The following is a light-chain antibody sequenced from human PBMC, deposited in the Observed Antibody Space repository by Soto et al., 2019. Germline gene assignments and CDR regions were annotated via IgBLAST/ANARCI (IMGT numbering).Light chain of an antibody. CDR1: SSDAGNYNF. CDR3: CSYAGSSSSWV. J-gene: IGLJ3*02. CDR2: EDS. Sequence: QSVLTQPASVSGSPGQSITISCTGTSSDAGNYNFVSWYQQHPGKAPKVIIYEDSTRPAGVSNRISGSKSGNTASLTISGLHAEDEADYYCCSYAGSSSSWVFGGGTQLTV. V-gene: IGLV2-23*01.